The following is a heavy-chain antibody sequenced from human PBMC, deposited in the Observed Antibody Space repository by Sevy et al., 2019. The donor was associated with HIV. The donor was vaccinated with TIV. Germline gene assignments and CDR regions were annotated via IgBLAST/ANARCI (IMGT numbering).Heavy chain of an antibody. D-gene: IGHD3-9*01. V-gene: IGHV3-21*01. CDR3: ARMYYDILTGYYSPIGRGYSYGGDAFDI. CDR1: GFTFSSYS. CDR2: ISSSSSYI. Sequence: GGSLRLSCAASGFTFSSYSMNWVRQAPGKGLEWVSSISSSSSYIYYADSVKGRFTISRDNAKNSLYLQMNSLRAEDPAVYYCARMYYDILTGYYSPIGRGYSYGGDAFDIWGQGTMVTVSS. J-gene: IGHJ3*02.